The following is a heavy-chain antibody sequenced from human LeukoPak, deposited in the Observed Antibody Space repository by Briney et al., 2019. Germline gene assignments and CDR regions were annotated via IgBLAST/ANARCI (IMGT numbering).Heavy chain of an antibody. V-gene: IGHV3-64*01. J-gene: IGHJ4*02. D-gene: IGHD6-19*01. CDR3: ARDGGGYSSGWYYFDY. CDR1: GFTFSSYA. CDR2: ISSNGGST. Sequence: GGSLRLSCAASGFTFSSYAMHWVRQAPGKGLEYVSAISSNGGSTYYANSVKGRFTISRDNSKNTLYLQMGSLRAEDMAVYYCARDGGGYSSGWYYFDYWGQGTLVTVSS.